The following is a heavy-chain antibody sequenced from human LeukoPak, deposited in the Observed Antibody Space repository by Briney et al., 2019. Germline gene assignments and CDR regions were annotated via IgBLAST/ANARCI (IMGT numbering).Heavy chain of an antibody. CDR1: GGSISSYY. CDR2: IHYSGNT. V-gene: IGHV4-59*01. Sequence: SETLSLTCTVSGGSISSYYWSWLRQSPGKGLEWIGYIHYSGNTVYNPSLKSRVTISVDTSNNQFSLNLRSVTAADTAVYYCARYYSSGYTYYFDSWGQGTLVTVSS. CDR3: ARYYSSGYTYYFDS. D-gene: IGHD3-22*01. J-gene: IGHJ4*02.